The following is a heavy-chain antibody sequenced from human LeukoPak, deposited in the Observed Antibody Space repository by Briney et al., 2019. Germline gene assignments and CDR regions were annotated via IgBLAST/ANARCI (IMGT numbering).Heavy chain of an antibody. V-gene: IGHV3-21*01. CDR1: GFTFSSYS. Sequence: PGGSLRLSCAASGFTFSSYSMNWVRQAPGKGLEWVSSISSGGSYIYYADSVKGRFTVSRDNAKNSLYLQMNSLRAEDTAVYYCATSLQVVVDYWGQGTLVIVSS. CDR2: ISSGGSYI. J-gene: IGHJ4*02. CDR3: ATSLQVVVDY. D-gene: IGHD6-6*01.